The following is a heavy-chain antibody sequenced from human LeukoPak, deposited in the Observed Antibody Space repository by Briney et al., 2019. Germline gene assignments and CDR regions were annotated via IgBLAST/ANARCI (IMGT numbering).Heavy chain of an antibody. V-gene: IGHV3-21*01. J-gene: IGHJ3*02. CDR2: ISSSSSYI. Sequence: GGSLRLSCAASGFTFSSYSMNWVHQAPGKGLEWVSSISSSSSYIYYADSVKGRFTISRDNAKNSLYLQMNSLRAEDTAVYYCASSMVRGVPSDAFDIWGQGTMVTVSS. CDR3: ASSMVRGVPSDAFDI. CDR1: GFTFSSYS. D-gene: IGHD3-10*01.